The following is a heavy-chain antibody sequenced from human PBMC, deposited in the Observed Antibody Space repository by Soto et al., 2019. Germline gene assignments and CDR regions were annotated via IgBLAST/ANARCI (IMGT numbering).Heavy chain of an antibody. CDR3: AREGPITGTTGGMDV. D-gene: IGHD1-7*01. V-gene: IGHV1-69*13. J-gene: IGHJ6*02. CDR1: GGTFSSYA. CDR2: IIPIFGTA. Sequence: SVKVSCKASGGTFSSYAISWVRQAPGQGLEWMGGIIPIFGTANYAQKFQGRVTITADESTSTAYMELSRLRSDDTAVYYCAREGPITGTTGGMDVWGQGTTVTVSS.